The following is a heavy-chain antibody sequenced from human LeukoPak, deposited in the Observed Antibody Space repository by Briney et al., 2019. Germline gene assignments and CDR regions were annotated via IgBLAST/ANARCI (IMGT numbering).Heavy chain of an antibody. D-gene: IGHD3-22*01. CDR3: ARHKRYYDSSGCDAFDI. Sequence: GESLKISCKGSGYSFTSYWIGWVRQMPGKGLEWMGIIYPGDSDTRYSPSFQGQVTISADKSISTAYLQWSSLKASDTAMYYCARHKRYYDSSGCDAFDIWGQGTMVTVSS. V-gene: IGHV5-51*01. CDR2: IYPGDSDT. CDR1: GYSFTSYW. J-gene: IGHJ3*02.